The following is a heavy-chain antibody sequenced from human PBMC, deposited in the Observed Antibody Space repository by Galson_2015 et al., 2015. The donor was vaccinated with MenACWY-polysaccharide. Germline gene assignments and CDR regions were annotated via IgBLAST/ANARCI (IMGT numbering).Heavy chain of an antibody. CDR2: IKQDGSGK. J-gene: IGHJ4*02. Sequence: SLRLSCAASGFTFSNYWMSWVRQAPGKGLGWVANIKQDGSGKYYVDSVKGRFTISRDNAKTSLYLQMNSLRAEDTAMYYCASQTWTGYFDYWGQGILVTVSS. V-gene: IGHV3-7*03. CDR3: ASQTWTGYFDY. CDR1: GFTFSNYW. D-gene: IGHD3-10*01.